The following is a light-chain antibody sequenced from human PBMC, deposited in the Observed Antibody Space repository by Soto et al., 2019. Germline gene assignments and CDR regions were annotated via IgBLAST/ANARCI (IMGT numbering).Light chain of an antibody. V-gene: IGKV3-15*01. J-gene: IGKJ1*01. CDR1: QSVSSN. CDR3: HQYNNWPRCT. Sequence: EIEMTQSPVTLSVSPGERATLSCRASQSVSSNLAWYQQKPGQAPRLLIYGASTRATGIPARFSGSGSGAEFTLTISSLQTEDFAVYYCHQYNNWPRCTFGQGTKVEIK. CDR2: GAS.